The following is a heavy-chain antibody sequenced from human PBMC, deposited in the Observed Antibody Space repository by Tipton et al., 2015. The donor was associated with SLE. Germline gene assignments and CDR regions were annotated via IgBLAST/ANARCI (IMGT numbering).Heavy chain of an antibody. CDR1: GGSISSYY. D-gene: IGHD2-8*01. J-gene: IGHJ4*02. CDR3: ARRSYAMGGYYFDY. Sequence: TLSLTCTVSGGSISSYYWSWIRQPPGKGLEWIGYIYYSGSTNYNPSLKSRVTISVDTSKNQFSLKLSSVTAADTAVYYCARRSYAMGGYYFDYWGQGTLVTVS. V-gene: IGHV4-59*08. CDR2: IYYSGST.